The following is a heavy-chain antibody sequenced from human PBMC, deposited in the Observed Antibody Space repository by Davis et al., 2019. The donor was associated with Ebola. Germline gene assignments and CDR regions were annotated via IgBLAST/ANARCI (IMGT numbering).Heavy chain of an antibody. J-gene: IGHJ4*02. V-gene: IGHV4-34*01. CDR3: ARRSNSPFDY. D-gene: IGHD6-6*01. Sequence: MPSETLSLTCAVYGGSFSGYYWSWIRHPPGKGLEWIGEINHSGSTNYNPSLKSRVTISVDTSKKQFSLKLSSVTAADTAVYYCARRSNSPFDYWGQGTLVTVSS. CDR1: GGSFSGYY. CDR2: INHSGST.